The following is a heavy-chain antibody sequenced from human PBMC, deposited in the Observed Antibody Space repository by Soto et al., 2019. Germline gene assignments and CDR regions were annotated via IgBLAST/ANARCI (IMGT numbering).Heavy chain of an antibody. CDR1: GFTFRNYD. Sequence: EVQLVESGGGLVQPGGSLRLSCEASGFTFRNYDMHWVRQGTGKGLEWVSGISAAGDPDYADSVEGRFTISRENAQNSFVLQMNSLRVGDTAVYYCARTDRDCYGLDVWGQGTTVIVSS. J-gene: IGHJ6*02. V-gene: IGHV3-13*05. CDR3: ARTDRDCYGLDV. CDR2: ISAAGDP.